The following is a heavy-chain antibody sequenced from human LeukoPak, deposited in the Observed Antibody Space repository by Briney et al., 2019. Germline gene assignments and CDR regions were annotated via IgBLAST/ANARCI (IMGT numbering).Heavy chain of an antibody. J-gene: IGHJ5*02. Sequence: GRSLRLSCAASGFTFGSYGMHWVRQAPGKGLEWVAVIWYDGSNKYYADSVKGRFTISRDNSKNTLYLQMNSLRAEDTAVYYCAKDLEPGTTACWFDPWGQGTLVTVSS. V-gene: IGHV3-33*06. CDR3: AKDLEPGTTACWFDP. CDR2: IWYDGSNK. D-gene: IGHD1-7*01. CDR1: GFTFGSYG.